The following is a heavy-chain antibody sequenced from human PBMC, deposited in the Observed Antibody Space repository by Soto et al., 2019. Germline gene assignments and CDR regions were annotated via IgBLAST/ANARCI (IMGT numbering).Heavy chain of an antibody. Sequence: QVHLVESGGGLVKPGGSLRLSCAASGFTFSDYYMSWIRQAPGKGLEWLSYSSDSGTFTRYADYVKGRFSISRDKAKNSLYLQINSLRGEDTAIYYCARSGDNYNLLDYWGQGTPVTVSS. CDR1: GFTFSDYY. D-gene: IGHD1-1*01. J-gene: IGHJ4*02. CDR3: ARSGDNYNLLDY. CDR2: SSDSGTFT. V-gene: IGHV3-11*06.